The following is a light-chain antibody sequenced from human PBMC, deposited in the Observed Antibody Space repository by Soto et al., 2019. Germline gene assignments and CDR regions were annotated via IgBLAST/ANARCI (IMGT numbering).Light chain of an antibody. J-gene: IGKJ1*01. CDR2: GAS. Sequence: EIQMTQSPSSLAASLGDRVTISCRASQGIINGLGWYQKELGKAPKRLIHGASLLQSGVRSRFSASGSGTNFTLTISSLHQEDFATYDFLPFNSFPRTFGRRTNVEVK. V-gene: IGKV1-17*01. CDR1: QGIING. CDR3: LPFNSFPRT.